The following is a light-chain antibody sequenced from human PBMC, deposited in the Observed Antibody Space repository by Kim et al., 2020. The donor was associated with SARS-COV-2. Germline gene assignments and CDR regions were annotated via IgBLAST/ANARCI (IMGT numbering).Light chain of an antibody. CDR3: QQYNSASYS. CDR2: QTS. V-gene: IGKV1-5*03. J-gene: IGKJ2*01. Sequence: SASVGDRVTITCRASLTVTGSVAWYQQKPGKAPNLLIYQTSTLESGVPSRFSGSGSGADFTLTISSLQPDDFATYYCQQYNSASYSFGQGTKLEI. CDR1: LTVTGS.